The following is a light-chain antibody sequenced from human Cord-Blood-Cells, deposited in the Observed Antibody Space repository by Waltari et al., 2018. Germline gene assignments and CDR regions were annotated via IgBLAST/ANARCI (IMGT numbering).Light chain of an antibody. CDR1: SSDVGSYNL. CDR3: CSYAGSSTWV. J-gene: IGLJ3*02. CDR2: EVS. V-gene: IGLV2-23*02. Sequence: QSALTQPASVSGSPGQSITISCTGTSSDVGSYNLVSGYQQHPGKAPKLMIYEVSKRPEGGSNRFSGSKSGNTAALTISELQAEDEAEYYCCSYAGSSTWVFGGGTKLTVL.